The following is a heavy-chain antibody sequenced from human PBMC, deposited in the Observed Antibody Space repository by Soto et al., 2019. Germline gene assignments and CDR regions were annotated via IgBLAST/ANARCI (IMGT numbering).Heavy chain of an antibody. Sequence: SETLSLTYAVYGGSFSGYYWSWIRQPPGKGLEWIGEINHSGSTNYNPSLKSRVTISVDTSKNQFSLKLSSVTAADTAVYYCAVRYFDWLPFSYWGQGTLVTVSS. CDR2: INHSGST. V-gene: IGHV4-34*01. CDR1: GGSFSGYY. J-gene: IGHJ4*02. CDR3: AVRYFDWLPFSY. D-gene: IGHD3-9*01.